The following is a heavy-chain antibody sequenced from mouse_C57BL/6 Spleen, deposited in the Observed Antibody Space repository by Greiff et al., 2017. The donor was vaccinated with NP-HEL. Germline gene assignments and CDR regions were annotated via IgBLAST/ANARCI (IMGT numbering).Heavy chain of an antibody. V-gene: IGHV1-78*01. Sequence: QVQLQQSDAELVKPGASVKISCKVSGYTFTDHTVHWMKQRPEQGLEWIGYIYPRDGGTKYNEKFKGKATLTADKSSSTAYMQLDSLTSQDSAVYFCARYGPYYFDYWGQGTTLTVSS. CDR3: ARYGPYYFDY. CDR2: IYPRDGGT. J-gene: IGHJ2*01. D-gene: IGHD1-1*01. CDR1: GYTFTDHT.